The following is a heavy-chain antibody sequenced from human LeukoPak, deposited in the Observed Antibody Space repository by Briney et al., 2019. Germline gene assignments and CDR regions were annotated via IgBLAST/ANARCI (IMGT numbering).Heavy chain of an antibody. CDR1: GFTFSDFY. J-gene: IGHJ6*03. D-gene: IGHD4-17*01. CDR3: ARRTVTTGPPYYYYYYYMDV. Sequence: PGGSLRLSCAASGFTFSDFYMTWIRQAPGKGLEWVSYISSSGRTIYYADSVKGRFTISRDNAKNSLYLQMNSLRAEDTAVYYCARRTVTTGPPYYYYYYYMDVWGKGTTVTVSS. CDR2: ISSSGRTI. V-gene: IGHV3-11*04.